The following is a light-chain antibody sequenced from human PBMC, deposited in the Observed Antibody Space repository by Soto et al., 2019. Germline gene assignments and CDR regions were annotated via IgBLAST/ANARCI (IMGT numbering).Light chain of an antibody. CDR2: AAS. CDR3: QHYYSYPYT. CDR1: HVVSNY. J-gene: IGKJ2*01. Sequence: AIRMTQSPSSLSASIGDRVTITCRASHVVSNYLAWYQQKPGKAPKALIYAASFLQSGVLSRFSGSGSGTDFSLTISFLQSEDFATYYCQHYYSYPYTFGQGTTLQMK. V-gene: IGKV1-8*01.